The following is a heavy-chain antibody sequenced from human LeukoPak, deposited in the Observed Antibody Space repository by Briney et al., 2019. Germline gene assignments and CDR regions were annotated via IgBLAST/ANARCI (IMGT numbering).Heavy chain of an antibody. CDR1: GFTFSSYW. J-gene: IGHJ4*02. CDR2: INSDGSST. CDR3: ARERVVTYDY. D-gene: IGHD2-21*02. V-gene: IGHV3-74*01. Sequence: GGSLRLSCAASGFTFSSYWMHWVRQAPGEGLVWVSRINSDGSSTSYADSVKGRFTISRDNAKNTLYLQMNSLRAEDTAVYYCARERVVTYDYWGQGTLVTVSS.